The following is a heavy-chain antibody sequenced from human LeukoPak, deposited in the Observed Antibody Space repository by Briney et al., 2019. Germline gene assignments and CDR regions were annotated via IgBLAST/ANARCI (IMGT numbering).Heavy chain of an antibody. D-gene: IGHD4-17*01. CDR3: ARQGGDNGYYYFGF. CDR1: GGSIRSSHYY. J-gene: IGHJ4*02. CDR2: VYYSGST. V-gene: IGHV4-39*01. Sequence: SETLSLTCSVSGGSIRSSHYYWGWIRQPPGQGLEWIASVYYSGSTYYTPSLSSRVTIPIYTSKNQFSLKLTSVTAADTAVFYCARQGGDNGYYYFGFWGQGTLVTVSS.